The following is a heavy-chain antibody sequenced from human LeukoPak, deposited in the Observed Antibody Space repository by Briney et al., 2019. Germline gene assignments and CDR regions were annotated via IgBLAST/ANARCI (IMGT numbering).Heavy chain of an antibody. V-gene: IGHV1-46*01. Sequence: EASVKVSCKASGYTFTGYYMHWVRQAPGQGLEWMGIINPNGGSTSYAQKFQGRVTMTRDTSTTTVYMELSSLRSEDTAVYYCARVLGGYSYGYNDAFDIWGQGTMVTVSS. CDR2: INPNGGST. CDR3: ARVLGGYSYGYNDAFDI. CDR1: GYTFTGYY. J-gene: IGHJ3*02. D-gene: IGHD5-18*01.